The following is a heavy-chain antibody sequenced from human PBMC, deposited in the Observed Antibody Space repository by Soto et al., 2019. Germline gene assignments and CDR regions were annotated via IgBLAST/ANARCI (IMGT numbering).Heavy chain of an antibody. V-gene: IGHV4-39*01. CDR3: ARHPRGDYYGSGSRTAGFDY. CDR2: IYYSGST. D-gene: IGHD3-10*01. CDR1: GGSISSSSYY. J-gene: IGHJ4*02. Sequence: QLQLQESGPGLVKPSETLSLTCTVSGGSISSSSYYWGWIRQPPGKGLEWIGSIYYSGSTYYNPSLKSRVTISVDTSKNQFSLKLGSVTAADTAVYYCARHPRGDYYGSGSRTAGFDYWGQGTLVTVSS.